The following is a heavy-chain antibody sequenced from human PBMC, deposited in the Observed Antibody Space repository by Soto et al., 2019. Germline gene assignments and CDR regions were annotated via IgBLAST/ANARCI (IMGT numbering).Heavy chain of an antibody. CDR2: ISSSSSYI. J-gene: IGHJ4*02. CDR1: GFTFSRYS. V-gene: IGHV3-21*01. D-gene: IGHD3-3*01. CDR3: ARFYDFWSGYIDY. Sequence: EVQLVESGGGLVKPGGSLRLSCAASGFTFSRYSMNWVRQAPGKGLEWVSSISSSSSYIYYADSVKGRFTISRDNAKNALYLQMNSRRAEDTAVYYCARFYDFWSGYIDYWGQGTLVTVSS.